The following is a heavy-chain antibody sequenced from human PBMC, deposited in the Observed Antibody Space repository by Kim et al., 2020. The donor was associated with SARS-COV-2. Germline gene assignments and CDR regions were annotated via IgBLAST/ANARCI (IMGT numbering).Heavy chain of an antibody. J-gene: IGHJ1*01. CDR2: INAGNGNT. CDR3: ARVIAVAGAVEH. D-gene: IGHD6-19*01. Sequence: ASVKVSCKASGYTFTSYAMHWVRQAPGQRLEWMGWINAGNGNTKYSQKFQGRVTITRDTSASTAYMELSSLRSEDTAVYYCARVIAVAGAVEHCGQGDLVAVSS. V-gene: IGHV1-3*01. CDR1: GYTFTSYA.